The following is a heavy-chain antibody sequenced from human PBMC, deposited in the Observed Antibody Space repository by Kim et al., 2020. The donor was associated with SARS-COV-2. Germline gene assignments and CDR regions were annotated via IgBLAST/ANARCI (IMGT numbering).Heavy chain of an antibody. J-gene: IGHJ4*02. CDR2: IIPIFGTV. Sequence: SVKVSCKASGGTFSSYAISWVRQAPGQGLEWMGGIIPIFGTVNYAQKFQGRVTITADESTSTAYMELSSLRSEDTAVYYCARGLVAYCGGDCFNSFDYWGQGTLVTVSS. CDR3: ARGLVAYCGGDCFNSFDY. D-gene: IGHD2-21*02. V-gene: IGHV1-69*13. CDR1: GGTFSSYA.